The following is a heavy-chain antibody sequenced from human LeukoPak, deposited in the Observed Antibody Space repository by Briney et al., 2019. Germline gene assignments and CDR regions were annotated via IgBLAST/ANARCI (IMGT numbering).Heavy chain of an antibody. CDR3: ARDFHCSTYSCSFDF. J-gene: IGHJ4*02. Sequence: GRSLRLSCAASGFTFSTYGMHWVRQAPGKGLEWVAVIWYDGSNKYYADSVKGRFTISRDNSKNTLYLQMISLRAEDTAVYYCARDFHCSTYSCSFDFWGQGTLVTVSS. V-gene: IGHV3-33*01. D-gene: IGHD2-2*01. CDR2: IWYDGSNK. CDR1: GFTFSTYG.